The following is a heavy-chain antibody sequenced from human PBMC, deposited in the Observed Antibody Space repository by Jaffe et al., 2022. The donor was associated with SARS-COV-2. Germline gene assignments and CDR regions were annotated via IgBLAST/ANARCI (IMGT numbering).Heavy chain of an antibody. J-gene: IGHJ4*02. CDR3: AREGGWSSSSGFDY. V-gene: IGHV1-69*08. D-gene: IGHD6-6*01. CDR1: GGTFSSYT. CDR2: IIPILGIA. Sequence: QVQLVQSGAEVKKPGSSVKVSCKASGGTFSSYTISWVRQAPGQGLEWMGRIIPILGIANYAQKFQGRVTITADKSTSTAYMELSSLRSEDTAVYYCAREGGWSSSSGFDYWGQGTLVTVSS.